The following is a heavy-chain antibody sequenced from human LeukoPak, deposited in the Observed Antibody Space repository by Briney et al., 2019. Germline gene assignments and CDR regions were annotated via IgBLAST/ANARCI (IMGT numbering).Heavy chain of an antibody. V-gene: IGHV1-18*01. CDR2: ISAYNGNT. J-gene: IGHJ6*02. CDR1: GYTFTSYG. D-gene: IGHD2-15*01. Sequence: ASVKVSCKASGYTFTSYGISWVRQAPGQGLEWMGWISAYNGNTYYAQKLQGRVTMTTDTSTSTAYMELRSLRSDDTAVYYCARDPGDIVVVVAATGQHYYYGMDVWGQGTTVTVSS. CDR3: ARDPGDIVVVVAATGQHYYYGMDV.